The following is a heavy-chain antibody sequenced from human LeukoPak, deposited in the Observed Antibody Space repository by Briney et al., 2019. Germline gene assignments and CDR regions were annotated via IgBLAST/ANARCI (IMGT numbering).Heavy chain of an antibody. CDR3: ARGGTYYYDSSGNTFDP. J-gene: IGHJ5*02. V-gene: IGHV3-21*01. CDR2: ISSSSSYI. D-gene: IGHD3-22*01. Sequence: PGGSLRLSCAASGFTFSSYSMNWVRQAPGKGLEWVSSISSSSSYIYYADSVKGRFTISRDNAKNSLYLQMNSLRAEDTAVYYCARGGTYYYDSSGNTFDPWGQGPLVTVSS. CDR1: GFTFSSYS.